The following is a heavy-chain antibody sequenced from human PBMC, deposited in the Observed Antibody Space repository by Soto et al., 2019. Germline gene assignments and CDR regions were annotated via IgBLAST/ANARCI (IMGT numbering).Heavy chain of an antibody. Sequence: EVQLVESGGGLVQPGGSLRLSCAASGFTFSSYWMHWVRQAPGKGLVWVSRINSDGSSTSYADSVKGRFTISRDNAKNTLYLQMNSLRAEDTAVYYCGRGTGIDYYYGMDVWGQGTTVTVSS. J-gene: IGHJ6*02. CDR3: GRGTGIDYYYGMDV. V-gene: IGHV3-74*01. D-gene: IGHD1-1*01. CDR1: GFTFSSYW. CDR2: INSDGSST.